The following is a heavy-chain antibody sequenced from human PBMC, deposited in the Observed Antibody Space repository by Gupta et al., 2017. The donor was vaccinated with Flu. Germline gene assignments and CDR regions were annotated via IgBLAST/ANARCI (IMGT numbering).Heavy chain of an antibody. J-gene: IGHJ5*02. CDR3: ARGQRVDTARGISWNWFDP. CDR2: IIPIFGTA. V-gene: IGHV1-69*06. D-gene: IGHD5-18*01. Sequence: WVRQAPGQGLEWMGGIIPIFGTANYAQKFQGRVTITADKSTSTAYMELSSLRSEDTAVYYCARGQRVDTARGISWNWFDPWGQGTLVTVSS.